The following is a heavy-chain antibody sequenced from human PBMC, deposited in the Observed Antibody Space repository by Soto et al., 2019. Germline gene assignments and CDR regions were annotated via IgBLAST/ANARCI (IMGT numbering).Heavy chain of an antibody. V-gene: IGHV1-8*01. CDR2: MNPNSGNT. D-gene: IGHD2-15*01. CDR1: GYTFTSYD. Sequence: QVQLVQSGAEVKKPGASVKVSCKASGYTFTSYDINWVRQATGQGLEWMGWMNPNSGNTGDAQKFQGRVTMTRNTSISTAYMELSSLRSEDTAVDYCSRGAASPYYYYYYMDVWGKGTTVTVSS. J-gene: IGHJ6*03. CDR3: SRGAASPYYYYYYMDV.